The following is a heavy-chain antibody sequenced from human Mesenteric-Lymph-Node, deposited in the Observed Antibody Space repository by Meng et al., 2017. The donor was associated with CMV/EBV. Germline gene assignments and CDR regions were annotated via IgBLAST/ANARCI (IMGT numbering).Heavy chain of an antibody. D-gene: IGHD2-2*01. Sequence: ASVKVSCKASGYTFTGYYMHWVRQAPGQGLEWMGWINPNSGGTNYAQKFQGRVTMTRDTSISTAYMELSRLRSDDTAVYYCARGYCSSTSCPPDAFDIWGQGTMVTV. V-gene: IGHV1-2*02. CDR2: INPNSGGT. J-gene: IGHJ3*02. CDR3: ARGYCSSTSCPPDAFDI. CDR1: GYTFTGYY.